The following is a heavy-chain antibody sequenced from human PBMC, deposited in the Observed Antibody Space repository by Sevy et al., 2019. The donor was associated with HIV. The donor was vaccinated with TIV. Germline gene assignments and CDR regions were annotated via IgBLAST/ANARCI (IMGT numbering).Heavy chain of an antibody. Sequence: GGSLRLSCVASGFTFSKYSMSWVRQTPGKGLEWVSTLSFACGRVNYADSVKGRFTMSRDDSRNTFYLQMDSLRAEDTAIYYCASGGGSKPHDYWGQGTLVTVSS. V-gene: IGHV3-23*01. J-gene: IGHJ4*02. CDR2: LSFACGRV. D-gene: IGHD2-2*01. CDR3: ASGGGSKPHDY. CDR1: GFTFSKYS.